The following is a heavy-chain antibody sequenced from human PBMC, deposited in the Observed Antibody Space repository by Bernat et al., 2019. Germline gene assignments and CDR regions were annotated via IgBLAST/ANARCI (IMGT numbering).Heavy chain of an antibody. V-gene: IGHV3-30*02. CDR2: IRYDGSNK. Sequence: QVQLVESGGGVVQPGGSLRLSCAASGFTFSSYGMHWVRQAPGKGLEWVASIRYDGSNKYYADSVKGRFTISRDNSKNTLYLQMNSLRAEDTAVYYCAKKIVVVVAATPDDAFDIWGQGTMVTVSS. J-gene: IGHJ3*02. CDR1: GFTFSSYG. CDR3: AKKIVVVVAATPDDAFDI. D-gene: IGHD2-15*01.